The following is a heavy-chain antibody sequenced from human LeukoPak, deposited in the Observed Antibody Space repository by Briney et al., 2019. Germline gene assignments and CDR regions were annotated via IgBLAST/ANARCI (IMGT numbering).Heavy chain of an antibody. J-gene: IGHJ5*02. CDR1: GYTFTSYD. Sequence: ASVKVSCKAPGYTFTSYDINWVRQATGQGLEWMGWMNPNSGNTGYAQKFQGRVTMTRNTSISTAYMELSSLRSEDTAVYYCARKGSGWYGSSDNWFDPWGQGTLVTVSS. CDR2: MNPNSGNT. V-gene: IGHV1-8*01. CDR3: ARKGSGWYGSSDNWFDP. D-gene: IGHD6-19*01.